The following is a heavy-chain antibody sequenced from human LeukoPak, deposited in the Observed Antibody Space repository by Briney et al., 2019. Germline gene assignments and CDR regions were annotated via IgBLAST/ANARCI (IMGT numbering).Heavy chain of an antibody. D-gene: IGHD3-16*02. CDR1: GGSISSYY. V-gene: IGHV4-59*08. CDR2: IYNSGST. CDR3: ASPLISGYRYTFDY. J-gene: IGHJ4*02. Sequence: SETLSLTCTVSGGSISSYYWSWIRQPPGKGLEWIGYIYNSGSTNYNPSLKSRVTISVDTSKNHFSLKLNSVTAADTAVYYCASPLISGYRYTFDYWGQGTLVTVSS.